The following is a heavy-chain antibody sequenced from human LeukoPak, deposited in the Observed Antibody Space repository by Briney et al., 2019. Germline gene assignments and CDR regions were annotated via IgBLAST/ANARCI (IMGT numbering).Heavy chain of an antibody. Sequence: TPSETLSLTCTVSGGSISSSYYLWAWIRQPPGKGLEWIGSIYYSGSTNYNPSLKSRVTISVDPSKNQFSLKLNSVPAADTAVYYYVRRVIRGGFDSWGQGTLVTVSS. D-gene: IGHD3-10*01. V-gene: IGHV4-39*01. CDR3: VRRVIRGGFDS. CDR2: IYYSGST. CDR1: GGSISSSYYL. J-gene: IGHJ4*02.